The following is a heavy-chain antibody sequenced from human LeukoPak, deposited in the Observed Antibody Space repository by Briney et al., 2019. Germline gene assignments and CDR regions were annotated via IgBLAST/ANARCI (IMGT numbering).Heavy chain of an antibody. D-gene: IGHD3-22*01. J-gene: IGHJ4*02. Sequence: GGSLRLSCAASGFTFSSYAMSWVRQAPGKGLEWVSAISGSGGSTYYADSVKGRFTISRDNSKNTLYLQMNSLRAEDTALYYCAKDYGAGASRFYYYDSSGYWYFDYWGQGTLVTVSS. CDR2: ISGSGGST. CDR1: GFTFSSYA. CDR3: AKDYGAGASRFYYYDSSGYWYFDY. V-gene: IGHV3-23*01.